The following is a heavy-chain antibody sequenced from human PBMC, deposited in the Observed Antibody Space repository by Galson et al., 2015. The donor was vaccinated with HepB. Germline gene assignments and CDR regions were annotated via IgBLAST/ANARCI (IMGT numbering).Heavy chain of an antibody. CDR1: GFTFSSYS. J-gene: IGHJ6*02. CDR3: ATRSSIVGATNRGDYYYGMDV. CDR2: ISSSSSTI. Sequence: SLRLSCAASGFTFSSYSMNWVRQAPGKGLEWVSYISSSSSTIYYADSVKGRFTISRDNAKNSLYLQMNSLRAEDTAVYYCATRSSIVGATNRGDYYYGMDVWGQGTTVTVSS. D-gene: IGHD1-26*01. V-gene: IGHV3-48*01.